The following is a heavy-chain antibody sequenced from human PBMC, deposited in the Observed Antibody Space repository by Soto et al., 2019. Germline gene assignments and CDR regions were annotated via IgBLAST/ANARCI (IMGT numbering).Heavy chain of an antibody. V-gene: IGHV4-31*03. Sequence: SETLSLTCTVSGGSISSGGYYWSWIRQHPGKGLEWIGYIYYSGSTYYNPSLKSRVTISVDTSKNQFSLKLSSVTAADTAVYYCAREVVRFALYGMDVWGQGTTVT. CDR2: IYYSGST. J-gene: IGHJ6*02. CDR3: AREVVRFALYGMDV. D-gene: IGHD3-22*01. CDR1: GGSISSGGYY.